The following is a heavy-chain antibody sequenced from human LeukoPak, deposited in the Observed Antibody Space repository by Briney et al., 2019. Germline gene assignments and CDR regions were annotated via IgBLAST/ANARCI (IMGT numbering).Heavy chain of an antibody. CDR3: ARDAVYVTFDY. D-gene: IGHD1-14*01. V-gene: IGHV3-64*01. CDR1: GFTFSLYT. CDR2: ISGDGVNT. J-gene: IGHJ4*02. Sequence: AGGSLRLSCAASGFTFSLYTMHWVRQAPGKGLECVSVISGDGVNTYYANSVKGRFTISRDNSKNTLYLEMGSLRAEDRAVYYCARDAVYVTFDYWGQGTLVTVSS.